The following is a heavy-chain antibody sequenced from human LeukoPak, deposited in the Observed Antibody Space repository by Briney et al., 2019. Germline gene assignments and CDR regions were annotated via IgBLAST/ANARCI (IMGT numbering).Heavy chain of an antibody. V-gene: IGHV5-51*01. CDR1: GYSFTSYW. D-gene: IGHD2-8*01. Sequence: GASLKISCKGSGYSFTSYWIGWVRQMPGKGLEWMGIIYPGDSDTRYSPSFQGQVTISADESTSSAYLQWSSLRSSDTAVYYCARRESFMLPPDYWGQGTLVTVSS. J-gene: IGHJ4*02. CDR3: ARRESFMLPPDY. CDR2: IYPGDSDT.